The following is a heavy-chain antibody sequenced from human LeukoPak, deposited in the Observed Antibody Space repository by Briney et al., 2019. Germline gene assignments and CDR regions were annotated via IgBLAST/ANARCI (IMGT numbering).Heavy chain of an antibody. Sequence: PGGSLRLSCAASGFTFSSYGMHWVRQAPGKGLEWVAVIWYDGSNKYYADSVKGRFTISRDNSKNTLYLQMNSLRVEDTAVYYCVRDRPHNCFDPWGQGTLVTVSS. V-gene: IGHV3-33*01. CDR2: IWYDGSNK. CDR1: GFTFSSYG. CDR3: VRDRPHNCFDP. J-gene: IGHJ5*02.